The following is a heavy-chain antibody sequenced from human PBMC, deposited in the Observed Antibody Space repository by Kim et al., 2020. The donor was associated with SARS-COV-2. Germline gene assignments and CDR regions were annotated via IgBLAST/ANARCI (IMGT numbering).Heavy chain of an antibody. CDR2: IWSDGSKK. CDR3: ARTTYGLGSNYFDY. J-gene: IGHJ4*02. CDR1: GFTFTNYG. D-gene: IGHD3-10*01. V-gene: IGHV3-33*01. Sequence: PGGSLRLSCAASGFTFTNYGMHWVRQAPGKGLEWVALIWSDGSKKYYGDSVKGRFTIFRDNSKNTQYLQMNSLRGEDTAVYYCARTTYGLGSNYFDYWGQGTLVTVSS.